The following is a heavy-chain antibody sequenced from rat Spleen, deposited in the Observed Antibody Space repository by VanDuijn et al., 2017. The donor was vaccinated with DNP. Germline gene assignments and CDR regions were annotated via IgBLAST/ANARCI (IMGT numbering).Heavy chain of an antibody. Sequence: EVQLVESGGGLVLPGGSLKLACAASGFTFNGYAMAWVRQAPKKVLEWVATISTSGGNTYYRDSVQGRFTISRDNAKSTLYLHMNSLRSEDMATYYCARPYGYNNGGFAYWGQGTLVTVSS. V-gene: IGHV5S23*01. D-gene: IGHD1-10*01. CDR3: ARPYGYNNGGFAY. CDR1: GFTFNGYA. CDR2: ISTSGGNT. J-gene: IGHJ3*01.